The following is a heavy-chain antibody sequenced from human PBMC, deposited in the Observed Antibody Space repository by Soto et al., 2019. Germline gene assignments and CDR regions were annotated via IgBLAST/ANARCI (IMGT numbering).Heavy chain of an antibody. CDR1: GYSLSDLS. Sequence: ASVKVSCKVSGYSLSDLSIHWVRQAPGKGLEWMGGLDAEDGETIYAQKLQGRGTMTEDTSTDTAYMELSSLTSEDTAMYYCATLPRTIERTPAAIWSFGSWGQGTLVTVSS. V-gene: IGHV1-24*01. J-gene: IGHJ4*02. D-gene: IGHD2-2*01. CDR2: LDAEDGET. CDR3: ATLPRTIERTPAAIWSFGS.